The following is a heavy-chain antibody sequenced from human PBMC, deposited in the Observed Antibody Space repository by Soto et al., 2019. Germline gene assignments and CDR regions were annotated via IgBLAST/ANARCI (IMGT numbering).Heavy chain of an antibody. CDR2: ISPIFGTA. V-gene: IGHV1-69*01. J-gene: IGHJ4*02. CDR3: AREKLPFVWGSYPH. D-gene: IGHD3-16*02. Sequence: QVQLVQSGAEVKKPGSSVKVSCKASGGTFSSYAISWVRQAPGQGLEWMGGISPIFGTANYAQKFQGRVRITAEESTGTAYMERGSLSSEDTALYYCAREKLPFVWGSYPHGGQGTLVSVSS. CDR1: GGTFSSYA.